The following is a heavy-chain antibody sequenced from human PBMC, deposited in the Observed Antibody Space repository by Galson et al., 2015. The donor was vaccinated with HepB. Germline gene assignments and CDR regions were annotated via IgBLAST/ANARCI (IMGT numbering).Heavy chain of an antibody. CDR3: TRSIIAAHPEEALDY. Sequence: SLRLSCAASGFTFSGSAMHWVRQASGKGLEWVGRIRSKANSYATAYAASVKGRFTISRDDSKNTAYLQMNSLKTEDTAVYYCTRSIIAAHPEEALDYWGQGTLVTVSS. J-gene: IGHJ4*02. CDR1: GFTFSGSA. D-gene: IGHD6-6*01. V-gene: IGHV3-73*01. CDR2: IRSKANSYAT.